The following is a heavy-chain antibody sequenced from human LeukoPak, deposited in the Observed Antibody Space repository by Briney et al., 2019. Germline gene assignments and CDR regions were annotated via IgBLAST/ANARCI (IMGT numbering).Heavy chain of an antibody. J-gene: IGHJ4*02. V-gene: IGHV4-38-2*02. CDR3: ARDQAYCCGDCYFDF. D-gene: IGHD2-21*02. CDR1: GFTFSSYA. CDR2: IYHSGST. Sequence: GSLRLSCAASGFTFSSYAMSWVRQPPGKGLEWIGSIYHSGSTDYNPSLKSRVTISVDTSKNQFSLKLRSVTAADTAVYYCARDQAYCCGDCYFDFWGQGTLVTVSS.